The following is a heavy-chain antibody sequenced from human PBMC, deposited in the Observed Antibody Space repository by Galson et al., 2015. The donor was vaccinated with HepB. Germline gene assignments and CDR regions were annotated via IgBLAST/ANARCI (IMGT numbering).Heavy chain of an antibody. J-gene: IGHJ4*02. CDR1: GFTFSSYA. Sequence: SLRLSCAASGFTFSSYAMSWVRQAPGKGLEWVSAISGSGGSTYYADSVKGRFTISRDNSKNTLYLQMNSLRAEDTAVYYCAKDGALHCSGGSCYSGTLDYWGQGTLVTVSS. D-gene: IGHD2-15*01. V-gene: IGHV3-23*01. CDR2: ISGSGGST. CDR3: AKDGALHCSGGSCYSGTLDY.